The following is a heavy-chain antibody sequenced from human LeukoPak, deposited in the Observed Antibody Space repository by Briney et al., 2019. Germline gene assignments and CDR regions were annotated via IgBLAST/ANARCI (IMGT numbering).Heavy chain of an antibody. CDR3: ARGWNWSDDWFDA. V-gene: IGHV3-21*01. J-gene: IGHJ5*02. D-gene: IGHD1-1*01. CDR2: ISTSSSYL. Sequence: GGSLRLSCAASGFTFTSYPMNWVRQAPGKGLEWVSSISTSSSYLYYADSLKGRFTISRDNAKNSLYLQMNSLRAEDTAVYYCARGWNWSDDWFDAWGQGALVTVSS. CDR1: GFTFTSYP.